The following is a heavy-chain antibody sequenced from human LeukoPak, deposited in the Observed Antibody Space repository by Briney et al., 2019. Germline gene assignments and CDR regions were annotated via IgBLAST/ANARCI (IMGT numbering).Heavy chain of an antibody. J-gene: IGHJ4*02. Sequence: GGSLRLSCAASGFTFSSFAMSWVRQAPGKGLEWVSGISRSGVSTYYTDSVKGRFTISRDNSKNTLYLQMNSLRAEDTAVYYCTRDSGRRRGVFNIDYWGQGTLVTVSS. CDR1: GFTFSSFA. D-gene: IGHD3-10*01. V-gene: IGHV3-23*01. CDR3: TRDSGRRRGVFNIDY. CDR2: ISRSGVST.